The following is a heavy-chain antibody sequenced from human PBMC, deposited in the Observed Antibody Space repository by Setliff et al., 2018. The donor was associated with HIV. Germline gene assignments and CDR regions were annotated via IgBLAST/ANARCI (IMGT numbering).Heavy chain of an antibody. CDR3: AKDRNWDPPYWFDF. CDR2: ISGRGDVT. D-gene: IGHD2-8*02. J-gene: IGHJ4*02. V-gene: IGHV3-23*01. CDR1: GFTFSSYA. Sequence: PGGSLRLSCAASGFTFSSYAMSWVRQAPGKGLEWVSAISGRGDVTYYADSVKGRFTISRDNSKNMVYLQMNSLRDEDTAVYYCAKDRNWDPPYWFDFWGQGTVVTVSS.